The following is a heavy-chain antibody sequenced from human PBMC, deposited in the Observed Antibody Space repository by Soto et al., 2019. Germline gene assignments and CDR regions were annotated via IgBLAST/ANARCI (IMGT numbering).Heavy chain of an antibody. D-gene: IGHD6-13*01. CDR1: GFTFDDYA. Sequence: PVGSLRLSCAASGFTFDDYAMHWVRQAPGKDLEWVSGISWNSGSIGYADSVKGRFTISRDDAKNSLYLQMNSLRAEDTALYYCAKDMRVGIAAAGIAYYYGMDVWGQGTTVTVSS. V-gene: IGHV3-9*01. J-gene: IGHJ6*02. CDR3: AKDMRVGIAAAGIAYYYGMDV. CDR2: ISWNSGSI.